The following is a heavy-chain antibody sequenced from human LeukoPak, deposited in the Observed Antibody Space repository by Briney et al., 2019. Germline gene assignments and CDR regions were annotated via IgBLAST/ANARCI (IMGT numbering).Heavy chain of an antibody. Sequence: GSLRLSCAASGFIFSSYAMTWVRQAPGRGLEWPSTISGSGTTTYYVDSVKGRFTVSRDNSKNTLYLQMSSLRAGDTAVYYCARGRNYNRNYGGHLFDPWGQGTLVAVSS. J-gene: IGHJ5*02. CDR1: GFIFSSYA. D-gene: IGHD1-7*01. V-gene: IGHV3-23*01. CDR2: ISGSGTTT. CDR3: ARGRNYNRNYGGHLFDP.